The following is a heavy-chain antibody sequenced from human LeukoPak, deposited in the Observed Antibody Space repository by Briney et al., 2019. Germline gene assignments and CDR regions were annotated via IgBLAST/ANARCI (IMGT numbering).Heavy chain of an antibody. Sequence: PGGSLRLSCAASGFTFSDYYMSWVRQAPGKGLEWVSAISGSGGSTYYADSVKGRFTISRDNSKNTLYLQMDSLRAEDTAVYYCAKNPYYYGSGSYSIWFDPWGQGTLVTVSS. CDR3: AKNPYYYGSGSYSIWFDP. CDR2: ISGSGGST. CDR1: GFTFSDYY. D-gene: IGHD3-10*01. V-gene: IGHV3-23*01. J-gene: IGHJ5*02.